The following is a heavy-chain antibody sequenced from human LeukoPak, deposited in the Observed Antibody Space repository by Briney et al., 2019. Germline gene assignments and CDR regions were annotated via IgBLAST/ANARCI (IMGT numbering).Heavy chain of an antibody. CDR1: GFTFSSYS. V-gene: IGHV3-74*01. CDR2: INSEGSIT. D-gene: IGHD2-15*01. CDR3: ATGYCSGGSCYGNAIDS. Sequence: GGSLRLSCAAPGFTFSSYSRPWVRQAPGKGLGWVSRINSEGSITSYADSVKSRFTISRDNAKNTLYRKMTSLRAEDTAVYYCATGYCSGGSCYGNAIDSWGQGTMVSVSS. J-gene: IGHJ3*02.